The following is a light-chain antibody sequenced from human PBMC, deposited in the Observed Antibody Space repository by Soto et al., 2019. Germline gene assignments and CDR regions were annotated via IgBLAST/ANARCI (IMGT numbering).Light chain of an antibody. CDR3: CARADTSSVL. V-gene: IGLV2-23*01. J-gene: IGLJ2*01. Sequence: QSALTQPASVSGSPGQSIIISCTGTSRDVGGYNLFSWYLQYPDKAPKLIIYEGTKRPSGVSNRFSGSWSGNTASLTISGLQAEDEADYYCCARADTSSVLFGGGTKLTVL. CDR2: EGT. CDR1: SRDVGGYNL.